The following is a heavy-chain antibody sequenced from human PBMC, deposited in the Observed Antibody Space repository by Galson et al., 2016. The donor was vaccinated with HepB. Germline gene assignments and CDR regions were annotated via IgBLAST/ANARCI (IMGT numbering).Heavy chain of an antibody. J-gene: IGHJ5*02. V-gene: IGHV4-34*01. D-gene: IGHD6-19*01. CDR2: INHGGST. CDR1: GGTFSSNS. Sequence: SCKASGGTFSSNSISWIRQPPGKGLEWIGEINHGGSTNYNPSLKSRVTISVATSKNQFSLKLSSVTAADTAVYYCARGARGIAVAGSYNWFDPWGQGTLVTVSS. CDR3: ARGARGIAVAGSYNWFDP.